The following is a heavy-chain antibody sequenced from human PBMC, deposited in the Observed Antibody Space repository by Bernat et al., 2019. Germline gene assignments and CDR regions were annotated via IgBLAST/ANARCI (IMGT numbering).Heavy chain of an antibody. CDR2: ISSSGSTI. CDR1: GFTFSSYE. Sequence: EVQLVESGGGLVQPGGSLRLSCAASGFTFSSYEMNWVRQAPGKGLELVSYISSSGSTIYYADTVKGRFTISRDNAKNSLYLQMNSLRAEDTAVYYCARNLAAAGPAGFDYWGQGTLVTVSS. CDR3: ARNLAAAGPAGFDY. D-gene: IGHD6-13*01. J-gene: IGHJ4*02. V-gene: IGHV3-48*03.